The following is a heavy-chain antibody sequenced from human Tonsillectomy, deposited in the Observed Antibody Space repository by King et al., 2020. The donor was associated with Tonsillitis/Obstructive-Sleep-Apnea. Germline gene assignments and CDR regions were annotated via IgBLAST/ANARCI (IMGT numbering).Heavy chain of an antibody. CDR1: GDSISSYA. Sequence: VQLQESGPGLVKPSETLSLTCTVSGDSISSYAWTWIRQPPGKGLEWIGKIDHSGSTYYKPSLKSRVSMSLDRSQNHVSLKLSPMTAADTAVYYCARVLVGGISATFYYWGQGTLVTVSS. D-gene: IGHD1-26*01. J-gene: IGHJ4*02. CDR2: IDHSGST. V-gene: IGHV4-59*01. CDR3: ARVLVGGISATFYY.